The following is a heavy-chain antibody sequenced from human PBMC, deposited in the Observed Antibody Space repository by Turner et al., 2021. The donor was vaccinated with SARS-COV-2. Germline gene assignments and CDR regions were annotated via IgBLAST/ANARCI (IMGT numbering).Heavy chain of an antibody. Sequence: QVQLVDSGGGVVQPGRSLRLPCAASGFTFRSYGMHWVRQAPGKGLEWVAVTSYDGSNKYYADSVKGRFTISRDNSKNTLYLQMNSLRAEDTAVYYCAKQQGLYSNPMYYFDYWGQGTLVTVSS. CDR3: AKQQGLYSNPMYYFDY. CDR1: GFTFRSYG. J-gene: IGHJ4*02. V-gene: IGHV3-30*18. D-gene: IGHD4-4*01. CDR2: TSYDGSNK.